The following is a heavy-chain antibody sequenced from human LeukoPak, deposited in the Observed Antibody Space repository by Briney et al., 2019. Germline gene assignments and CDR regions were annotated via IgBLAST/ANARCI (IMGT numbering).Heavy chain of an antibody. CDR3: ARGVSRGYSYGGGY. CDR1: GFTFDEYG. D-gene: IGHD5-18*01. V-gene: IGHV3-20*04. CDR2: INWNGGST. J-gene: IGHJ4*02. Sequence: PGGSLRLSCAASGFTFDEYGMSWVRQAPGKGLERVSGINWNGGSTGYGDSVKGRFTISRDNAKNSLYLQMNSLRAEDAALYYCARGVSRGYSYGGGYWGQGTQVTVSS.